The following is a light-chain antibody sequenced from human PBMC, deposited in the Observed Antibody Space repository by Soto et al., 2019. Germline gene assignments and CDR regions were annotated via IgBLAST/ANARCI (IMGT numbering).Light chain of an antibody. CDR3: QQYAGSPRT. CDR1: QSFSSGS. Sequence: EIVLTQSPGTLSVSPGERATLSCRASQSFSSGSLAWYQQKRGQAPRLLIYGASSRATGIPDRFSGSGSETDFTLTITRLEPEDSGVYYCQQYAGSPRTFGRGTQVEIX. CDR2: GAS. V-gene: IGKV3-20*01. J-gene: IGKJ2*01.